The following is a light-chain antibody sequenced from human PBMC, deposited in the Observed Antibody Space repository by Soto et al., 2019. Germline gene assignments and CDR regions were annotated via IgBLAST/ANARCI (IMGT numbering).Light chain of an antibody. CDR2: KAS. CDR1: QTISSS. V-gene: IGKV1-5*03. CDR3: HHDDSYSPYT. Sequence: DIQMTQFPPTLSASIRDRVTITCRASQTISSSLAWYQQKPGKAPKLLIYKASTLETGVPSRFSGSGSGTEFTLTISSLQPDDFATYYCHHDDSYSPYTFGQGTRLEIK. J-gene: IGKJ2*01.